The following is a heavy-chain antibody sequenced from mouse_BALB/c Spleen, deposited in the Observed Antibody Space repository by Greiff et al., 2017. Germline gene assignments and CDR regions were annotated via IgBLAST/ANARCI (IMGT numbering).Heavy chain of an antibody. D-gene: IGHD1-2*01. CDR3: ARSTAPFDY. CDR2: INPSSGYT. CDR1: GYTFTSYT. Sequence: LVESAAELARPGASVKMSCKASGYTFTSYTMHWVKQRPGQGLEWIGYINPSSGYTEYNQKFKDKTTLTADKSSSTAYMQLSSLTSEDSAVYYCARSTAPFDYWGQGTTLTVSS. V-gene: IGHV1-4*02. J-gene: IGHJ2*01.